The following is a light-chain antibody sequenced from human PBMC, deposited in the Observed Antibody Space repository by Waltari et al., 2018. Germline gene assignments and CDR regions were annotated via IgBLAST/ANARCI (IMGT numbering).Light chain of an antibody. J-gene: IGLJ3*02. V-gene: IGLV1-40*01. Sequence: QSVLTQPPSVSGAPGQTGTISCTGSSSNIGAVSAVHWYQHLPGTAPKVLIYDNINRPSGVPDRFSGSTSGASASLAITGLQAGDEADYYCQSYDNNLNAWVFGGGTKLTVL. CDR3: QSYDNNLNAWV. CDR1: SSNIGAVSA. CDR2: DNI.